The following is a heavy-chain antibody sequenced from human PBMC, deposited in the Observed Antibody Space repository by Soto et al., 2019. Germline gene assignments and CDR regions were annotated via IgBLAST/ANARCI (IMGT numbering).Heavy chain of an antibody. Sequence: QVQLVQSGAEVKKPGSSVKVSCKASGGTFSSYAISWVRQAPGQGLEWMGGIIPIFGTANYAQKFQGRVTITADESTSTAYMELSSLRSEDTAVYYCASNLGYCSSTSCRNYYYYYGMDVWGQGTTVTVSS. CDR2: IIPIFGTA. V-gene: IGHV1-69*01. CDR3: ASNLGYCSSTSCRNYYYYYGMDV. J-gene: IGHJ6*02. CDR1: GGTFSSYA. D-gene: IGHD2-2*01.